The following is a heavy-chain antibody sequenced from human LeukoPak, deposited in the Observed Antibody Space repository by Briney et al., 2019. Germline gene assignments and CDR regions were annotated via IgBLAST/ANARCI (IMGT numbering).Heavy chain of an antibody. V-gene: IGHV4-31*03. J-gene: IGHJ5*02. D-gene: IGHD4-11*01. CDR3: AREGHDYSNYFRWFDP. CDR2: IYYSGST. CDR1: GGSISRGGYY. Sequence: PSETLSLTCTVSGGSISRGGYYWSWIRQHPGKGLEWIGYIYYSGSTYYNPSLKSRVTISVDTSKNQFSLKLSSVTAADTAVYYCAREGHDYSNYFRWFDPWGQGTLVTVSS.